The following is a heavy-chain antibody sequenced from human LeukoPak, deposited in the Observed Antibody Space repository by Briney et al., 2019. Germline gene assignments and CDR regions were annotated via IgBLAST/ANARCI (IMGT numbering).Heavy chain of an antibody. Sequence: VASVKVSCKASGYTFTSYDINWVRQATGQGREWMGWMNPTSGNTGYAQKFQGRVTMTRDTSISTAYMELSSLRSEDTAVYYCARLPYSWNDFRHFYYMDLWGKGTTVTVSS. CDR3: ARLPYSWNDFRHFYYMDL. CDR2: MNPTSGNT. D-gene: IGHD1-20*01. CDR1: GYTFTSYD. J-gene: IGHJ6*03. V-gene: IGHV1-8*01.